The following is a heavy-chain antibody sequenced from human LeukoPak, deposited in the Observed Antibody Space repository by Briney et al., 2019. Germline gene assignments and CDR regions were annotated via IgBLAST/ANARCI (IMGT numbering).Heavy chain of an antibody. V-gene: IGHV5-51*01. CDR2: IYPGDSDT. CDR3: ARLLRGLAYCGGDCYSSIDYYYYYTDV. Sequence: GESLKISCKGSGYGITNYWIGWVRQMPGKGLEWMGIIYPGDSDTKYSPSFQGQVTISADKSISTAYLQWSSLKASDTAMYYCARLLRGLAYCGGDCYSSIDYYYYYTDVWGKGTTVTVSS. CDR1: GYGITNYW. J-gene: IGHJ6*03. D-gene: IGHD2-21*02.